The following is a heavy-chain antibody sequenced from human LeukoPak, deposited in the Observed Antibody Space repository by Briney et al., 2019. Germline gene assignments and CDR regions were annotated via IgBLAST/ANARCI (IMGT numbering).Heavy chain of an antibody. D-gene: IGHD6-19*01. Sequence: SQTLSLTCAISGDSVSSNSAAWNWIRQSPSRGLEWLGRTYYRSKWYNDYAVSVKSRITINPDTSKNQFSLQLNSATPEDTAVYYCARGGNSSGWYFDWFDPWGQGTLVTVSS. J-gene: IGHJ5*02. CDR3: ARGGNSSGWYFDWFDP. V-gene: IGHV6-1*01. CDR2: TYYRSKWYN. CDR1: GDSVSSNSAA.